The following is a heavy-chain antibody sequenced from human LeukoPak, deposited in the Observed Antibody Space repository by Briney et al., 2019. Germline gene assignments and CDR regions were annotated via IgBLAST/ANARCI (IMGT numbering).Heavy chain of an antibody. CDR1: GVTFSSYE. CDR2: ISSSGSTL. CDR3: AELGITMIGGV. V-gene: IGHV3-48*03. J-gene: IGHJ6*04. Sequence: GGPLRLSCAASGVTFSSYEMNWVRQAPGKGLEWVAYISSSGSTLYYADPVRGRFTISSDNAKNSLYLQMNSLRAEDTAVYYCAELGITMIGGVWGKGTTVTISS. D-gene: IGHD3-10*02.